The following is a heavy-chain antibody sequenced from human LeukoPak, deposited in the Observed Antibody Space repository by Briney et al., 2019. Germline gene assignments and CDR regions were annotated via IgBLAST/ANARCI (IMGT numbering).Heavy chain of an antibody. CDR3: ATAKVRDYDSSGYYLFGY. J-gene: IGHJ4*02. V-gene: IGHV3-21*01. CDR2: ISSSSSYI. Sequence: NPGGSLRLSCAASGFTFSSYSMNWVRQAPGKGLEWVSSISSSSSYIYYADSVKGRFTISRDNAKNSLYLQMNSLRAEDTAVYYCATAKVRDYDSSGYYLFGYWGQGTLVTVSS. CDR1: GFTFSSYS. D-gene: IGHD3-22*01.